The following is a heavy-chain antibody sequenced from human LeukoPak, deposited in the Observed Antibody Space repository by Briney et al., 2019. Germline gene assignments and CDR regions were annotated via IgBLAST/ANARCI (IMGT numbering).Heavy chain of an antibody. D-gene: IGHD3-10*01. Sequence: ASVKVSCKASGYTFTSYDTNWVRQAPGQGREWMGWMNPNSGNTGYAQKFQGRVTMTRNNSISIVYMELSSLRSEDTAVYYCASNLLRDRTLPWGQGTLVTVSS. CDR1: GYTFTSYD. CDR2: MNPNSGNT. J-gene: IGHJ5*02. CDR3: ASNLLRDRTLP. V-gene: IGHV1-8*01.